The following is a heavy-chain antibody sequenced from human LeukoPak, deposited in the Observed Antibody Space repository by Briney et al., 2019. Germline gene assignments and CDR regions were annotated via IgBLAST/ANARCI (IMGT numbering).Heavy chain of an antibody. CDR1: GFTFSSYS. CDR2: ISGSSSTI. V-gene: IGHV3-48*01. CDR3: ARGGGSVTRKDYYYGMDV. J-gene: IGHJ6*02. Sequence: GGSLRLSCAASGFTFSSYSMNWVRQAPGKGLEWVSYISGSSSTIYYADSVKGRFTISRDNAKNSLYLQMNSLRAEDTAVYYCARGGGSVTRKDYYYGMDVWGQGTTVTVSS. D-gene: IGHD4-17*01.